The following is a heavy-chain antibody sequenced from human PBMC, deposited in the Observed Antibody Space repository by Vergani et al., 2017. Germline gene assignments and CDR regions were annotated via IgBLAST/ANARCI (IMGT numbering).Heavy chain of an antibody. CDR2: IIPIFGTA. D-gene: IGHD2-2*01. Sequence: QVQLVQSGAEVKKPGSSVKVSCKASGGTFSSYAISWVRPAPGQGLEWMGGIIPIFGTANYAQKFQGRVTITADESTSTAYMELSSLRSEDTAVYYCARVGGYCSSTSCYYYYGMDVWGQGTTVTVSS. CDR3: ARVGGYCSSTSCYYYYGMDV. J-gene: IGHJ6*02. V-gene: IGHV1-69*01. CDR1: GGTFSSYA.